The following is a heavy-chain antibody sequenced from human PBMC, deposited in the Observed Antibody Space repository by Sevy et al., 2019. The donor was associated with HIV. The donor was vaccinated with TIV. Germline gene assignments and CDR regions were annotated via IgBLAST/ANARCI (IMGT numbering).Heavy chain of an antibody. CDR2: IRSKAGGGTT. J-gene: IGHJ4*02. CDR3: TSDHRRDGIVVVPFEY. D-gene: IGHD2-15*01. V-gene: IGHV3-15*01. CDR1: GFTFSNAW. Sequence: GGSLRLSCAASGFTFSNAWMSWVRQSPGKGLEWVGRIRSKAGGGTTDYATIVKGKFTISRDDSRDILYLQLNSLETEDTAVYYCTSDHRRDGIVVVPFEYWGQGTLVTVSS.